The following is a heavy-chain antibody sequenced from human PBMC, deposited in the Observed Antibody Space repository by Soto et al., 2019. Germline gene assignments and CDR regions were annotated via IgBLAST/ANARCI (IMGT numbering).Heavy chain of an antibody. V-gene: IGHV3-23*01. CDR2: ISGSGTNR. J-gene: IGHJ4*02. Sequence: EVQLLESGGGLVQPGGSLRLSCAASGFTFSSYAMTWVRQAPGKGLEWVSAISGSGTNRYYADSVKGRFTISRDNSKNTLYLQMNSLRAEDTAVYYCAKDRVDYGDCRGLDYWGQGTLVTVSS. CDR3: AKDRVDYGDCRGLDY. CDR1: GFTFSSYA. D-gene: IGHD4-17*01.